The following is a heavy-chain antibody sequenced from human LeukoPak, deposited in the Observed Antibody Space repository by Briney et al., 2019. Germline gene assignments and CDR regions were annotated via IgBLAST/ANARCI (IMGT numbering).Heavy chain of an antibody. D-gene: IGHD3-3*01. CDR2: MGDSDASA. CDR3: AKHWSDEVIGFFDN. V-gene: IGHV3-23*01. J-gene: IGHJ4*02. CDR1: GFIFSNYA. Sequence: PGGSLRLSCAASGFIFSNYAMSWVRQAPGKGLEWVSVMGDSDASAFYVDSVKARFTISRDNSKNTLSLQMDSLRAEDTAIYYCAKHWSDEVIGFFDNWGQGTLVTVSS.